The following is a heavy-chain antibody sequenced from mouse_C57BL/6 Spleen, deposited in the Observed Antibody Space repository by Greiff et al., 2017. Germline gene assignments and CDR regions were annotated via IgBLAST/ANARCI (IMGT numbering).Heavy chain of an antibody. D-gene: IGHD1-1*01. J-gene: IGHJ2*01. Sequence: QVQLQQPGAELVKPGASVKMSCKASGYTFTSYWITWVKQRPGQGLEWIGDIYPGSGSTNYNEKFKSKATLTVDTSSSTAYMQLSSLTSEDSAVYYCARPYYGSREYYFDYWGQGTTLTVSS. CDR2: IYPGSGST. CDR3: ARPYYGSREYYFDY. V-gene: IGHV1-55*01. CDR1: GYTFTSYW.